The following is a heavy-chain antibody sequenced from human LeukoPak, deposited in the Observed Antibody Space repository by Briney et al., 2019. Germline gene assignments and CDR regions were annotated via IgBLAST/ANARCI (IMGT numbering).Heavy chain of an antibody. CDR1: GYTFTSYG. CDR2: ISAYNGNT. J-gene: IGHJ4*02. V-gene: IGHV1-18*01. CDR3: ARVSDIVATILETDFDY. Sequence: GASVKVSCKASGYTFTSYGISWVRQAPGQGLEWMGWISAYNGNTNYAQKLQGRVTMTTDTSTSTAYMELRSLRSDDTAVYYCARVSDIVATILETDFDYWGQGTLVTVSS. D-gene: IGHD5-12*01.